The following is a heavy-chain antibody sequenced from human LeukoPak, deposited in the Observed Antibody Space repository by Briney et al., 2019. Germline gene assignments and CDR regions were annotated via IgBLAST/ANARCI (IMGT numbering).Heavy chain of an antibody. J-gene: IGHJ2*01. CDR3: ARVSGRFTWYFDL. V-gene: IGHV4-39*01. CDR2: IYYSGST. CDR1: GVSIRSSTYY. Sequence: MPSETLSLTCTVSGVSIRSSTYYWGWIRQPPGKGLEWIGSIYYSGSTYYNPSLKSRVTISVDTSKNQFSLKLSSVTAADTAVYYCARVSGRFTWYFDLWGRGTLVTVSS.